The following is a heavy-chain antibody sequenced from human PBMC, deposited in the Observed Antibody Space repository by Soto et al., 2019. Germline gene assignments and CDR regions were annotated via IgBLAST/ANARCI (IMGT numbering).Heavy chain of an antibody. CDR1: GGSFSGYY. V-gene: IGHV4-34*01. CDR2: INHSGST. J-gene: IGHJ5*02. D-gene: IGHD6-19*01. CDR3: ARGRGRYSSGWSWFDP. Sequence: PSETLSLTCAVHGGSFSGYYWSWIRQPPGKGLEWIGEINHSGSTNYNPSLKSRVTISVDTSKNQFSLKLSSVTAADTAVYFCARGRGRYSSGWSWFDPWGQGILVTVSS.